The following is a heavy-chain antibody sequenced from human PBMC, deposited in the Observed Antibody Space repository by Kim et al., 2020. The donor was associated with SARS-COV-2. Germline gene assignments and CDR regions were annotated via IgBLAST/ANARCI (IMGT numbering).Heavy chain of an antibody. V-gene: IGHV1-2*02. Sequence: ASVKVSCKASGYTFTGYYMHWVRQAPGQGLEWMGWINPNSGGTNYAQKFQGRVTMTRDTSISTAYMELSRLRSDDTAVYYCARDIVVVVAATEVAFDIWGQGTMVTVSS. D-gene: IGHD2-15*01. J-gene: IGHJ3*02. CDR3: ARDIVVVVAATEVAFDI. CDR1: GYTFTGYY. CDR2: INPNSGGT.